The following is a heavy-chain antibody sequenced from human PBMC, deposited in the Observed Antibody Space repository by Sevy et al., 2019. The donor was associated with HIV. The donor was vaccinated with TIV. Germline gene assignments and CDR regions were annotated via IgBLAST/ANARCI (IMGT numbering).Heavy chain of an antibody. CDR2: IIPIFGTA. CDR1: GGTFSSYA. CDR3: ARGPIKWFRFDY. V-gene: IGHV1-69*13. J-gene: IGHJ4*02. D-gene: IGHD5-12*01. Sequence: ASVKVASKASGGTFSSYAISWVRQAPGQGLEWMGGIIPIFGTANYAQKFQGRVTITADESTSTAYMELSSLRSEDTAVYYCARGPIKWFRFDYWGQGTLVTVSS.